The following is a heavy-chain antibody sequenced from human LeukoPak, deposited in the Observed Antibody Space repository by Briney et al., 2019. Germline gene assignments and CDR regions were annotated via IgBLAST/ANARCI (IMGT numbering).Heavy chain of an antibody. CDR2: IGTAGDT. V-gene: IGHV3-13*01. CDR3: ARGTYSSGQFDY. CDR1: GFTFSSYD. Sequence: PGGSLRLSCAASGFTFSSYDMHWVRQATGKGLEWVSAIGTAGDTYYPGSVKGRFTISRENAKNSLYLRMNSLRAGDTAVYYCARGTYSSGQFDYWGQGTLVTVSS. D-gene: IGHD6-19*01. J-gene: IGHJ4*02.